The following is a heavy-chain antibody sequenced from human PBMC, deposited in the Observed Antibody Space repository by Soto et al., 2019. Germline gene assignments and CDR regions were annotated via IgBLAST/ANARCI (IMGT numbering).Heavy chain of an antibody. CDR3: AISSSWLYYFDY. V-gene: IGHV3-21*01. J-gene: IGHJ4*02. D-gene: IGHD6-13*01. CDR2: ISSSSSYI. Sequence: EVQLVESGGGLVKPGGSLRLSCAASGFTFSSYSMNWVRRAPGKGLEWVSSISSSSSYIYYADSVKGRFTISRDNAKNSLYLQMNSLRAEDTAVYYCAISSSWLYYFDYWGQGTLVTVSS. CDR1: GFTFSSYS.